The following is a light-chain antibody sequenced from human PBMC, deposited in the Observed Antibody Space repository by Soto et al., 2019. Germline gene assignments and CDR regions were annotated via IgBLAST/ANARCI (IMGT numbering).Light chain of an antibody. CDR2: DVS. V-gene: IGLV2-14*03. CDR1: SSDVGSSNY. J-gene: IGLJ3*02. CDR3: SSYTRGNSWV. Sequence: QSVLTQPASVSGSPGQSITISCTGTSSDVGSSNYVSWYQHHPGKAPQLIIFDVSDRPSGVSHRFSGSKSGNTASLIISGLLAEDEAYYYCSSYTRGNSWVFGGGTKLTVL.